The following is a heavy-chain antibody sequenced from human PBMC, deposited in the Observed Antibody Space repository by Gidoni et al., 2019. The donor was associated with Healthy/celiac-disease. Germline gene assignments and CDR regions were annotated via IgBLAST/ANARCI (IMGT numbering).Heavy chain of an antibody. CDR3: ARDQAVAGPFDY. Sequence: QVQLVESGGGVVQPGRSLRLSCAAFGLPFSSYAMHWVRQAPGKGLERVAVISYDGSNKYYADSVKGRFTISRDNSKNTLYLQMNSLRAEDTAVYYCARDQAVAGPFDYWGQGTLVTVSS. D-gene: IGHD6-19*01. J-gene: IGHJ4*02. CDR2: ISYDGSNK. CDR1: GLPFSSYA. V-gene: IGHV3-30*04.